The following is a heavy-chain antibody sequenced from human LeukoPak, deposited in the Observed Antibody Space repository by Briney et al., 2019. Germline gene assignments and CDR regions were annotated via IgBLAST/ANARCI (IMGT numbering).Heavy chain of an antibody. V-gene: IGHV5-51*01. J-gene: IGHJ4*02. Sequence: GESLKISCTGSGYSFTSYWIAWLRQMPGKGLEWMGIIYPGDSDTKYSPSFQGHVTISVDKSNNTAYLQWGSLETPDTAIFYCARQDGSAMYYFDFWGQGTLVTVSS. CDR3: ARQDGSAMYYFDF. CDR2: IYPGDSDT. CDR1: GYSFTSYW. D-gene: IGHD6-13*01.